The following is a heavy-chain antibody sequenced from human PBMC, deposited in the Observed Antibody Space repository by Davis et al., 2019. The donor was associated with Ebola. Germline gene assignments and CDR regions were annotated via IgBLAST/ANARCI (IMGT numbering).Heavy chain of an antibody. CDR2: IKQDGSEK. V-gene: IGHV3-7*03. Sequence: GESLKISCAASGFTFSSYWMSWVRQAPGKGLEWVANIKQDGSEKYYVDSVKGRFTISRDNAKNSLYLQMNSLRAEDTAVYYCAREVYYYYYGMDVWGQGTTVTVSS. J-gene: IGHJ6*02. CDR3: AREVYYYYYGMDV. CDR1: GFTFSSYW.